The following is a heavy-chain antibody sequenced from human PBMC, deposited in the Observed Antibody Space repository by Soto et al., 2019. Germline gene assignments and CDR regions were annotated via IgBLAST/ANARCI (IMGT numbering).Heavy chain of an antibody. V-gene: IGHV1-69*06. J-gene: IGHJ6*02. D-gene: IGHD3-10*01. CDR2: SIPIFGTA. CDR1: GGTFSIYA. Sequence: QVQLVQSGAEVKKPGSSVKVSCKASGGTFSIYAISWVRQAPGQELEWMGGSIPIFGTANYAQKFQGRGTITADKSTSTAYMEVSSLRSEDMVVYCCGRSLDYYGSGIYYWDFYYGMDVWGQGTTVTVSS. CDR3: GRSLDYYGSGIYYWDFYYGMDV.